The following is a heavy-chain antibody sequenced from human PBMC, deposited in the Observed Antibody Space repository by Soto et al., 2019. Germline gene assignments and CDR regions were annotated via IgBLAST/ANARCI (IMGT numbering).Heavy chain of an antibody. J-gene: IGHJ6*02. Sequence: GASVKVSCKASGYTFTSYGISWVRQAPGQGLEWMGWISAYNGNTNYAQKLQGRVTMTTDTSTSTAYMELRSLRSDDTAMYYCARPREAGKNYYGVDVWAKGPRSPSP. CDR1: GYTFTSYG. CDR3: ARPREAGKNYYGVDV. D-gene: IGHD6-19*01. V-gene: IGHV1-18*01. CDR2: ISAYNGNT.